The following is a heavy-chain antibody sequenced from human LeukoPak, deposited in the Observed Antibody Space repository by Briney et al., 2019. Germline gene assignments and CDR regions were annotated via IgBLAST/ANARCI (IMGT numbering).Heavy chain of an antibody. J-gene: IGHJ6*03. D-gene: IGHD2-21*02. CDR2: IYYSGST. CDR1: GGSITGHY. Sequence: SETLSLTCTVSGGSITGHYCSWIRQPPGKGLEWIGSIYYSGSTYYNPSLKSRVTISVDTSKNQFSLKLSSVTAADTAVYYCARLDCGGDCYPINYYYYYMDVWGKGTTVTISS. V-gene: IGHV4-39*01. CDR3: ARLDCGGDCYPINYYYYYMDV.